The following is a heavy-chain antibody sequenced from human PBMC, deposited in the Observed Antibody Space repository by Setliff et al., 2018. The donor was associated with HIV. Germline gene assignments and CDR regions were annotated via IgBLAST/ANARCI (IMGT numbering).Heavy chain of an antibody. D-gene: IGHD3-10*01. J-gene: IGHJ4*02. CDR3: ATDQISDGSGSYPKSYLDY. CDR1: GFTFSNYE. V-gene: IGHV3-48*01. Sequence: GGSLRLSCAASGFTFSNYEMSWVRQAPGKGPEWVSYISSSSSTIYYADSVKGRFTISRDNAKNSLYLQMNSLRAEDTAVYYCATDQISDGSGSYPKSYLDYWGQGTLVTVSS. CDR2: ISSSSSTI.